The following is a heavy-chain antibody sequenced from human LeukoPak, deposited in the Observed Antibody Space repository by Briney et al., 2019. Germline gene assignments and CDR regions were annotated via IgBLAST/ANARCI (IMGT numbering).Heavy chain of an antibody. CDR3: ARVFGRYFDY. CDR1: GFTFSSYS. J-gene: IGHJ4*02. Sequence: HTGGSLRLSCAASGFTFSSYSMNWVRQAPGKGLEWVSYITSSSTTIYYAESVRGRFAISRDDAEKSLYLQMNSLRAEDTAVYYCARVFGRYFDYWGQGTLVTVSS. D-gene: IGHD3-3*01. CDR2: ITSSSTTI. V-gene: IGHV3-48*01.